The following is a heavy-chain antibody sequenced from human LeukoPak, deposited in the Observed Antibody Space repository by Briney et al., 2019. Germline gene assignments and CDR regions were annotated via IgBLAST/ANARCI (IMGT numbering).Heavy chain of an antibody. D-gene: IGHD1-26*01. CDR3: ARDSRRELLHAFDI. V-gene: IGHV4-59*11. CDR1: GGSISTHY. CDR2: IDYSAST. Sequence: SETLSLTCTVSGGSISTHYWSWIRQPPGKGLEWIAYIDYSASTNYNPSLKSRVTISVDTSKNQFSLKLNSVTAADTAVYYCARDSRRELLHAFDIWGQGTMVTVSS. J-gene: IGHJ3*02.